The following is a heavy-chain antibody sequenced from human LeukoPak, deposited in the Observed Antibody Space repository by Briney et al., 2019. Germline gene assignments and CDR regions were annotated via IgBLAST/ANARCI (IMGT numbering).Heavy chain of an antibody. Sequence: PGGSLRLSCAASGFTFSSLAMHWVRQAPGKGLEWVAVISSDVSRQYYADSVKGRFTLSRDNSKSTLYLQMNSLRDEDTAVYYCARKATTGPTKAAFDIWGQGTMVTVSS. CDR3: ARKATTGPTKAAFDI. CDR2: ISSDVSRQ. J-gene: IGHJ3*02. CDR1: GFTFSSLA. V-gene: IGHV3-30*04. D-gene: IGHD4-17*01.